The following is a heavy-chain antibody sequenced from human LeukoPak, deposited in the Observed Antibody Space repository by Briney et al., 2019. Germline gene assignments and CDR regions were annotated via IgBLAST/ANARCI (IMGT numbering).Heavy chain of an antibody. Sequence: GGSLRLSCAASGFTVITNDMTWVRQAPGKGLEWVSVLYSDGNTKYADSVQGRFTISRDNSKNTLYLEMNSLSPHDTAVYYCARGVEPLAANTLAYWGQGTLVTASS. CDR2: LYSDGNT. J-gene: IGHJ4*02. CDR3: ARGVEPLAANTLAY. CDR1: GFTVITND. V-gene: IGHV3-53*01. D-gene: IGHD1-14*01.